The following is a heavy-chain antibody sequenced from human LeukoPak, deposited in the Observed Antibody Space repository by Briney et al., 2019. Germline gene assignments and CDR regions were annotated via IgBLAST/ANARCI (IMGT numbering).Heavy chain of an antibody. CDR1: GHTLTDLS. V-gene: IGHV1-24*01. CDR2: LDPEDGET. D-gene: IGHD1-26*01. Sequence: ASVKVSCKVSGHTLTDLSTHWVRQTPGGGLEWMGGLDPEDGETIYAQKFQGRVTMTEDTSTDTAYMELSRLRSEDTAVYYCATGGIYSLLDYWGQGTLVTVSS. J-gene: IGHJ4*02. CDR3: ATGGIYSLLDY.